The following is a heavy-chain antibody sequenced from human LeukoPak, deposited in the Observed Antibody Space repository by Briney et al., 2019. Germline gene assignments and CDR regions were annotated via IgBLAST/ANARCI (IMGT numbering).Heavy chain of an antibody. D-gene: IGHD1-7*01. CDR2: IYSSGTT. J-gene: IGHJ4*02. Sequence: SETLSLTCTVSGGSITSYYWNWIRQPPGKGLEWIGYIYSSGTTTYNPSLKSRVTISVDAYKRQFSLKLTSVTAADTAVYYCARGEDWNSTTFDCWVQASLV. CDR3: ARGEDWNSTTFDC. CDR1: GGSITSYY. V-gene: IGHV4-59*01.